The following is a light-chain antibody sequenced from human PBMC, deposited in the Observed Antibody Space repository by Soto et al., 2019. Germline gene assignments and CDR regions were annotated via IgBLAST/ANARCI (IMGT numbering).Light chain of an antibody. CDR1: SSDVGAYIY. CDR2: EVN. Sequence: QSALTQPASVSVSPGQSITISCGGTSSDVGAYIYVSWYQQYPGKAPKLIIYEVNNRPSGVSVRFSGSKSDTTAYLTISGLQAEDEADYYCSSYSDIDTKVFGTGTKVTVL. J-gene: IGLJ1*01. V-gene: IGLV2-14*03. CDR3: SSYSDIDTKV.